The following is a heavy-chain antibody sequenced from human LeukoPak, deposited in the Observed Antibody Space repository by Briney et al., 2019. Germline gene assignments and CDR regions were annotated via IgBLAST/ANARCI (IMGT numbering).Heavy chain of an antibody. V-gene: IGHV4-61*02. J-gene: IGHJ6*02. CDR2: IYTSGST. Sequence: SQTLSLTCTVSGGSISSGSYYWSWIRQPAGKGLEWIGRIYTSGSTNYNPSLKSRVTISVDTSKNQFSLKLSSVTAADTAVYYCARAESRRYYYGMDVWGQGTTVIVSS. CDR3: ARAESRRYYYGMDV. CDR1: GGSISSGSYY.